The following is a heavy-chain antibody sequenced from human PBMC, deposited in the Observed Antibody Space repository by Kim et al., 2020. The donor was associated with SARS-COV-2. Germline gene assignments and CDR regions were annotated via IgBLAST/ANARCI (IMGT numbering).Heavy chain of an antibody. J-gene: IGHJ5*02. CDR3: AREVCSTSCYLGWFDP. Sequence: GGSLRLSCAASGFTFSSYAMHWVRQAPGKGLEWVAVISYDGSNKYYADSVKGRFTISRDNSKNTLYLQMNSLRAEDTAVYYCAREVCSTSCYLGWFDPWG. V-gene: IGHV3-30-3*01. D-gene: IGHD2-2*01. CDR1: GFTFSSYA. CDR2: ISYDGSNK.